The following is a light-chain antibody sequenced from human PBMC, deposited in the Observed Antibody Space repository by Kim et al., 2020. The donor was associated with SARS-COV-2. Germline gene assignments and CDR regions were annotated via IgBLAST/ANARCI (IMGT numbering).Light chain of an antibody. CDR2: DAS. J-gene: IGKJ1*01. Sequence: GDRVTITCRASQSINNFLAWYHQKPGKAPKLLIYDASSLESGVPSRFSGSGSGTEFTLTISSLQPDDFATYYCQQYNTYSWTFGQGTKVDIK. V-gene: IGKV1-5*01. CDR1: QSINNF. CDR3: QQYNTYSWT.